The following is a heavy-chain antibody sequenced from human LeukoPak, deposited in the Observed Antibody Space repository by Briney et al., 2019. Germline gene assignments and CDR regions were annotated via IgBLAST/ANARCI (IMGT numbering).Heavy chain of an antibody. D-gene: IGHD1-14*01. V-gene: IGHV1-2*02. J-gene: IGHJ4*02. CDR2: INPNSGAT. CDR1: GYTFSDYF. CDR3: AREKGQEPNYFDY. Sequence: ASVKVSCKPSGYTFSDYFLHWVRQAPGQGLEWMGWINPNSGATTYAQKFRGRVTMTRDTYLRAVNMELTRLRSDDTAVYYCAREKGQEPNYFDYWGQGILVTVSS.